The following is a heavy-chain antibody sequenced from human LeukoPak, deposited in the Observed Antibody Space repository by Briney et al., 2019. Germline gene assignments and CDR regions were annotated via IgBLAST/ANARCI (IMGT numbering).Heavy chain of an antibody. V-gene: IGHV3-53*01. CDR1: GFTVSNNY. Sequence: PGGSLRLSCAASGFTVSNNYMSWVRQAPRKGLEWVSVIYTGGSTYYADSVRGRFTISRDNSKNTLYLQMNSLRAEDTAVYFCAKDFDVDTAIISYFDCWGQGTLVTVSS. J-gene: IGHJ4*02. CDR2: IYTGGST. D-gene: IGHD5-18*01. CDR3: AKDFDVDTAIISYFDC.